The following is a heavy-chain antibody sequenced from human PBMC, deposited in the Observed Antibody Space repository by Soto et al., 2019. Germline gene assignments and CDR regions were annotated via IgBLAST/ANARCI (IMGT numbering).Heavy chain of an antibody. CDR2: IYNSGRN. Sequence: PPETLARTCAVSGGSISSSNWWSWFRQPPWKVLEGIGEIYNSGRNNYNPSLKSRVTISVDKSKNQFSLKLSSVTAEEKDVYYCASRRFYYDSSGTYAFDIWAQWTMDTVSS. J-gene: IGHJ3*02. CDR3: ASRRFYYDSSGTYAFDI. V-gene: IGHV4-4*03. CDR1: GGSISSSNW. D-gene: IGHD3-22*01.